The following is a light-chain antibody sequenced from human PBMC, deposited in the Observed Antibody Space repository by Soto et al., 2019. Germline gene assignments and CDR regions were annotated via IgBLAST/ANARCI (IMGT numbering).Light chain of an antibody. CDR2: GAS. Sequence: EIVLTQCPGTLCLSPGERATLSCRASQSVRSTYLAWYQQKPGQAPRLLIYGASSRATGIPDRFSGSGSGTDFTLTISRLEPEDSAVYYCQQFGSSPWTFGQGTKVEIK. CDR3: QQFGSSPWT. V-gene: IGKV3-20*01. J-gene: IGKJ1*01. CDR1: QSVRSTY.